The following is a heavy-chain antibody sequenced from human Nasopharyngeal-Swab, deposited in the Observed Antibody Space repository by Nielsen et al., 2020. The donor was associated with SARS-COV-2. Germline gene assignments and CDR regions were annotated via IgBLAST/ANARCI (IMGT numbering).Heavy chain of an antibody. CDR1: GFTVSSNY. Sequence: GESLKISCAASGFTVSSNYMSWVRQAPGKGPEWVSVIYSGGSTYYADSAKGRFTISRDNSKNTLYLQMNSLRAEDTAVYYCARDPVAARTPHYYYGMDVWGQGTTVTVSS. CDR2: IYSGGST. V-gene: IGHV3-66*01. J-gene: IGHJ6*02. CDR3: ARDPVAARTPHYYYGMDV. D-gene: IGHD6-6*01.